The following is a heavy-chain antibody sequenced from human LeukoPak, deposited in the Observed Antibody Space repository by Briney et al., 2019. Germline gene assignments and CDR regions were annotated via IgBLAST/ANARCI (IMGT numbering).Heavy chain of an antibody. J-gene: IGHJ6*02. CDR2: VSAYNGNT. D-gene: IGHD4-17*01. CDR3: ARETSRHGDYGDYWIRPYYYYGMDV. Sequence: ASVKVSRKASGYTVTSYGISWVRQAPRQGLEWMGWVSAYNGNTNYAQKLQGRVTMNTDTSTSTAYMELRRLRSDDSAVYYCARETSRHGDYGDYWIRPYYYYGMDVWGQGTTVTVSS. V-gene: IGHV1-18*01. CDR1: GYTVTSYG.